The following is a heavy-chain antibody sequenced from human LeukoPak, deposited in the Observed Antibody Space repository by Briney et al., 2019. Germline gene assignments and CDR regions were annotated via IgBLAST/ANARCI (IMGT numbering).Heavy chain of an antibody. CDR1: GFTFSSYA. CDR2: ISGSGGST. D-gene: IGHD3-22*01. CDR3: AKSLGPPPADGFDSSGYLDY. J-gene: IGHJ4*02. Sequence: PGGSLRLSCAASGFTFSSYAMSWVRQAPGKGLEWVSAISGSGGSTYYADSVKGRFTISRDNSKNTLYLQMNSLRAEDTAVYYCAKSLGPPPADGFDSSGYLDYWGQGTLVTVSS. V-gene: IGHV3-23*01.